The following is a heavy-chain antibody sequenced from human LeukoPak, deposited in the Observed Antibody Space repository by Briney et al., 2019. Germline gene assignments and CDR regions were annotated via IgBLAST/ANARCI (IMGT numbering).Heavy chain of an antibody. D-gene: IGHD5-18*01. Sequence: SETLSLTCTVSGGSISSYYWSWIRQPPGQGLEWIGYIYYSGSTNYNPSLKSRVTISVDTSKNQFSLKLSSVTAADTAVYYCAREGYSYGYFDYWGQGTLVTVSS. CDR3: AREGYSYGYFDY. CDR2: IYYSGST. J-gene: IGHJ4*02. CDR1: GGSISSYY. V-gene: IGHV4-59*01.